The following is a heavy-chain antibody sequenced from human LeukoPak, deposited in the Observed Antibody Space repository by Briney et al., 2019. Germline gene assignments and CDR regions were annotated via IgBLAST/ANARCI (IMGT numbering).Heavy chain of an antibody. D-gene: IGHD6-13*01. CDR3: ARRGYSREYFDD. V-gene: IGHV5-51*01. J-gene: IGHJ4*02. Sequence: GESLKISCMGSGYSFTSYWIAWVRQMPGKGLEWMGVIYPGDSDTRYNPSFQGQVTISADKSISTAYLQWSSLKASDTAMYHCARRGYSREYFDDWGQGTLVTVSS. CDR1: GYSFTSYW. CDR2: IYPGDSDT.